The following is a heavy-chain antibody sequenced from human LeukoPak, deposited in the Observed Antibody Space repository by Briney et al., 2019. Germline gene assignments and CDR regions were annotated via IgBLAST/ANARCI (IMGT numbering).Heavy chain of an antibody. D-gene: IGHD6-19*01. J-gene: IGHJ6*02. V-gene: IGHV1-46*01. CDR3: AREQWPGSFYYYYYGLDV. CDR2: INPSGGST. CDR1: GYTFTSYY. Sequence: GASVKVSCKASGYTFTSYYMHWVRQAPGQGLEWMGIINPSGGSTSYAQKFQGRVTITRDTSANTAYMELSSLRSEDTAVYYCAREQWPGSFYYYYYGLDVWGQGTTVTVSS.